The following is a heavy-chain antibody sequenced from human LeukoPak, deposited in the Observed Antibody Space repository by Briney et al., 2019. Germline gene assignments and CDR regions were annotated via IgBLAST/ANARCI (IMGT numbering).Heavy chain of an antibody. CDR3: AKDYSYYYDSSLGD. J-gene: IGHJ4*02. V-gene: IGHV3-30*18. Sequence: GGSLRLSCAASGFTFSSYGMHWVRQAPGKGLEWVAVISYDGSNKYYADSVKGRFTISRDNSKNTLFLQMNSLRAEDTAVYYFAKDYSYYYDSSLGDWGQGTLVTVSS. CDR2: ISYDGSNK. D-gene: IGHD3-22*01. CDR1: GFTFSSYG.